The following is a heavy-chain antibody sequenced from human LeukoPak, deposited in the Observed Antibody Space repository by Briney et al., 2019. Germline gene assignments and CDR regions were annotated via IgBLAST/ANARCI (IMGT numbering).Heavy chain of an antibody. CDR3: ARDFGLAYYYGSGSYNS. J-gene: IGHJ4*02. CDR1: GYTFTTYA. CDR2: INAGNGNT. D-gene: IGHD3-10*01. Sequence: ASVKVSCKASGYTFTTYAIHWVRQAPGQRLEWMGWINAGNGNTKYSQKFQGRVTITRDTSASTAYMELSSLRSEDTAVYYCARDFGLAYYYGSGSYNSWGQGTLVTVSS. V-gene: IGHV1-3*01.